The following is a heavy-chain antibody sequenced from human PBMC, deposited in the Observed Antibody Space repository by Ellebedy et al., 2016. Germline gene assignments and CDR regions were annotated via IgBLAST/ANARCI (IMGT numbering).Heavy chain of an antibody. D-gene: IGHD3-10*01. CDR2: ISAYNGNT. J-gene: IGHJ2*01. V-gene: IGHV1-18*01. CDR3: ARGRLRRPQHGWYFDL. CDR1: GYTFTSYG. Sequence: ASVKVSXKASGYTFTSYGISWVRQAPGQGLEWMGWISAYNGNTNYAQKLQGRVTMTTDTSTSTAYMELRSLRSDDTAVYYCARGRLRRPQHGWYFDLWGRGTLVTVSS.